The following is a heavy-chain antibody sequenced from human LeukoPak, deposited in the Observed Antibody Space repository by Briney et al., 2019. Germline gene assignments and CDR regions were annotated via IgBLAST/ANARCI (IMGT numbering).Heavy chain of an antibody. D-gene: IGHD1-1*01. CDR1: GFTFSSYW. J-gene: IGHJ4*02. V-gene: IGHV3-74*01. Sequence: GGSLRLSCEASGFTFSSYWIHWVRQAPAKGLVWVSRINTDESSTSYADSVKGRFTISRDNAKNTLYLQMNSLRAEDTAVYYCLRGGGGTDYFNYWGQRTLVTVSS. CDR3: LRGGGGTDYFNY. CDR2: INTDESST.